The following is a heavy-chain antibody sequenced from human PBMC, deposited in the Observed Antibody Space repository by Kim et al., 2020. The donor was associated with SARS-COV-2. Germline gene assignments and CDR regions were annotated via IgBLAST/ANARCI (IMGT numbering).Heavy chain of an antibody. CDR2: SYAT. Sequence: SYATAYDASVKGRFTISRDDSKNTAYLQMNSLKTEDTAVYYCTSLGSPSPWGQGTTVTVSS. CDR3: TSLGSPSP. J-gene: IGHJ6*02. V-gene: IGHV3-73*01.